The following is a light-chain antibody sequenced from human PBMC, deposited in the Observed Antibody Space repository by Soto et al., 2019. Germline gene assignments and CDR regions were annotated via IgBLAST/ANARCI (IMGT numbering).Light chain of an antibody. CDR1: QSVSSN. CDR2: GAS. CDR3: QQYNNWPPPIT. J-gene: IGKJ5*01. V-gene: IGKV3-15*01. Sequence: PATLSVSPGERATLSCRAIQSVSSNLAWYQQKXGXAXXXLXXGASTRATGIPARFSGSGSGKEFTLTIRSLQSEDFAVYYCQQYNNWPPPITFGQGKRLEI.